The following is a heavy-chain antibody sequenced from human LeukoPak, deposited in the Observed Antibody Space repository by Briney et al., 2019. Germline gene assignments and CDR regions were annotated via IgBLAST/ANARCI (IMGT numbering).Heavy chain of an antibody. CDR1: GFTVSSNY. Sequence: PGGSLTLPCAASGFTVSSNYMTWVRQAPGKGLEWVSVIFSGGTTYYADSLKGRFTISRDNSKNTLYLQMNSLRAEDTAVYYCARDLDGPLDYWGQGTLVTVSS. CDR2: IFSGGTT. CDR3: ARDLDGPLDY. J-gene: IGHJ4*02. V-gene: IGHV3-53*01.